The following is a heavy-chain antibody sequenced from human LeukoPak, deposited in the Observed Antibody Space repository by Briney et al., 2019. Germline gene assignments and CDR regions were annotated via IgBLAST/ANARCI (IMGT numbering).Heavy chain of an antibody. J-gene: IGHJ5*02. D-gene: IGHD3-22*01. V-gene: IGHV3-23*01. CDR2: ISGSGGST. Sequence: GGSLRLSCAASGFTFSSYAMSWVRQAPGKGREWVSAISGSGGSTYYADSVKGRFTISRDNSKNTLYLQMNSLRAEDTAVYYCAKGPRSGYYLNWFDPWGQGTLVTVSS. CDR1: GFTFSSYA. CDR3: AKGPRSGYYLNWFDP.